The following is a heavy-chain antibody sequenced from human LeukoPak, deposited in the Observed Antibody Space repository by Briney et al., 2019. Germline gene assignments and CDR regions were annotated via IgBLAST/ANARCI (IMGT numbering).Heavy chain of an antibody. CDR1: EFSFSSYE. J-gene: IGHJ6*04. Sequence: GGSLRLSCAASEFSFSSYEMNWVRQAPGKGLEWVSYISSRGSSIYYADSVKGRFTISRDNAKNSLYLQMNSLRAKDTAVYYCAELGITMIGGVWGKGTTVTISS. CDR3: AELGITMIGGV. D-gene: IGHD3-10*02. CDR2: ISSRGSSI. V-gene: IGHV3-48*03.